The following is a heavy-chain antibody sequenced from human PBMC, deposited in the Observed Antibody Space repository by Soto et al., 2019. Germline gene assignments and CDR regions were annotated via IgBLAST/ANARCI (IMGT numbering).Heavy chain of an antibody. Sequence: GASVKVSCKASGYTFTSYGISWVRRAPGQGLEWMGWISAYNGNTNYAQKLQGRVTMTTDTSTSTAYMELRSLRSDDTAVYYCARDSVAMTTVTTSHYYYYMDVWGKGTTVTVSS. D-gene: IGHD4-17*01. J-gene: IGHJ6*03. CDR2: ISAYNGNT. V-gene: IGHV1-18*01. CDR3: ARDSVAMTTVTTSHYYYYMDV. CDR1: GYTFTSYG.